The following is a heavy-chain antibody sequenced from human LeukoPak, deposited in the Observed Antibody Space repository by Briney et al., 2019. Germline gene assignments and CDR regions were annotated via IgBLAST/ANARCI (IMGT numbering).Heavy chain of an antibody. D-gene: IGHD5-18*01. CDR2: ISYDGSNK. Sequence: GGSLRLSCAASGFTFSSYGMHWVRQAPGKGLEWVAVISYDGSNKYYADSVKGRFTISRDNSKNTLYLQMNSLRAEDTAVYYCASYVDTAMVYDYWGQGTLVTVSS. J-gene: IGHJ4*02. V-gene: IGHV3-30*03. CDR3: ASYVDTAMVYDY. CDR1: GFTFSSYG.